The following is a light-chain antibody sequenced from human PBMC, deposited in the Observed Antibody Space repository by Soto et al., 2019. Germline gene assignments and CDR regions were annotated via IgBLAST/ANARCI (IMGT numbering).Light chain of an antibody. J-gene: IGLJ2*01. V-gene: IGLV1-47*01. CDR1: SSNIGSNY. CDR2: RNN. Sequence: QSVLTQPPSASGTPGQRVTISCSGSSSNIGSNYVDWYQQFPGTAPKLLIYRNNQRPSGVPDRFSGSKSGTSASLAISGLRSEDEADYYCAAWDDSLSAVVFGGGTKLTVL. CDR3: AAWDDSLSAVV.